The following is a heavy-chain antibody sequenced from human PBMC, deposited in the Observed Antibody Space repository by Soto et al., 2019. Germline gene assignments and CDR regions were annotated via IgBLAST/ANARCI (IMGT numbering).Heavy chain of an antibody. CDR3: ARLYCSSTSCPRRGYYYGMDV. Sequence: PGGSLRLSCAASGFTFSTYTMHWVRQAPGKGLEWVAVISYDGDSKYYADSVKDRFTISRDNSKNTLYLQMNSLRAEDTAVYHCARLYCSSTSCPRRGYYYGMDVWGQGTTVTVSS. CDR2: ISYDGDSK. J-gene: IGHJ6*02. D-gene: IGHD2-2*01. V-gene: IGHV3-30-3*01. CDR1: GFTFSTYT.